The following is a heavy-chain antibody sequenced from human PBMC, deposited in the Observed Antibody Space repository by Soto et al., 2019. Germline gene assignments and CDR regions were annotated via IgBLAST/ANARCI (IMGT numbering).Heavy chain of an antibody. J-gene: IGHJ4*02. CDR3: AKGGIAVAGTYSFDY. Sequence: EVQLLESGGGLVQPGGSLRLSCAATGFTFSSYAMSWVRQAPGKGLEWVSAISGSGGSTYYPDPVKGRFTISRDNSKNSRYLQMISLRAEDMAVYYCAKGGIAVAGTYSFDYWGQGTLVTVSS. D-gene: IGHD6-19*01. CDR2: ISGSGGST. V-gene: IGHV3-23*01. CDR1: GFTFSSYA.